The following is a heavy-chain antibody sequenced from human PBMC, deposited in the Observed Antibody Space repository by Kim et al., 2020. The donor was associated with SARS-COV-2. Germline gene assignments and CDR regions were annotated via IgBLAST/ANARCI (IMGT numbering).Heavy chain of an antibody. J-gene: IGHJ4*02. Sequence: ASVKVSCKASGYTFTGYYMHWVRQAPGQGLEWMGWINPNSGGTNYAQKFQGWVTMTRDTSISTAYMELSRLRSDDTAVYYCARESISSGNYSYYFDDWGQGTLVTVSS. CDR2: INPNSGGT. CDR1: GYTFTGYY. CDR3: ARESISSGNYSYYFDD. D-gene: IGHD1-26*01. V-gene: IGHV1-2*04.